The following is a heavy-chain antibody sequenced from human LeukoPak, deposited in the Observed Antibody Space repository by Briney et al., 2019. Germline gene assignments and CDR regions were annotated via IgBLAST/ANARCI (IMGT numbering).Heavy chain of an antibody. Sequence: ASVKVSCKASGGTFSSYTISWVRQAPGQGREWMGRIIPILGIANYAQKVQGRVKITADKSTSTAYMELSSLRSEDTAVYYCARESYYGSGSYPDYWGQGTLVTVSS. V-gene: IGHV1-69*04. J-gene: IGHJ4*02. D-gene: IGHD3-10*01. CDR2: IIPILGIA. CDR3: ARESYYGSGSYPDY. CDR1: GGTFSSYT.